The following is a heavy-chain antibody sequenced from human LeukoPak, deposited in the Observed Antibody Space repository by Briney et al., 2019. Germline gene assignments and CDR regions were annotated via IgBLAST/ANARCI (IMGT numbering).Heavy chain of an antibody. Sequence: NPSETLSLTCAVYGGSFSGYYWSWISQPPGKGLEWIGEINHSGSTNYNPSLKSRVTISVDTSKNQFSLKLISVTAADTAVYYCARVTGAAAVASFDYWGQGTLVTVSS. D-gene: IGHD6-13*01. CDR2: INHSGST. J-gene: IGHJ4*02. CDR3: ARVTGAAAVASFDY. V-gene: IGHV4-34*01. CDR1: GGSFSGYY.